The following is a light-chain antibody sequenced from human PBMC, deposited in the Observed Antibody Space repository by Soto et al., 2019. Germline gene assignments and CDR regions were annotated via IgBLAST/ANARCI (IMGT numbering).Light chain of an antibody. V-gene: IGKV3-15*01. CDR2: GAS. Sequence: EIVMTQSPATLSVSPGERATLSCRASQSVSNNFAWYQQKPGQAPRLLIYGASTRATGIPARFSGSGSGTDFTLTISSLQSEDFAVYYCQQYNNWPPYTFGQGTKLEIK. CDR3: QQYNNWPPYT. CDR1: QSVSNN. J-gene: IGKJ2*01.